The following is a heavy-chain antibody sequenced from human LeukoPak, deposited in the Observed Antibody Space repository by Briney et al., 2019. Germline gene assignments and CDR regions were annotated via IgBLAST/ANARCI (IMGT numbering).Heavy chain of an antibody. D-gene: IGHD6-19*01. CDR3: ARGAVAGTAFYYYYYMDV. CDR1: GISFSSYW. J-gene: IGHJ6*03. CDR2: ISGDGRST. Sequence: GGSLRLSCAASGISFSSYWMHWVRQAPGKGLVWISRISGDGRSTRYADSVKGRFTISRDNAKNSLYLQMNSLRAEDTAVYYCARGAVAGTAFYYYYYMDVWGKGTTVTISS. V-gene: IGHV3-74*01.